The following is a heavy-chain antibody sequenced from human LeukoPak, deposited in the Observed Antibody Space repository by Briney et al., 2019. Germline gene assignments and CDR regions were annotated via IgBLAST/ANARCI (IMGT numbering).Heavy chain of an antibody. CDR1: GYTFTGYY. Sequence: GASVKVSCKASGYTFTGYYMHWVRQAPGQGLEWMGWMNPNSGNTGYAQKFQGRVTMTRNTSISTAYMELSSLRSEDTAVYYCAREYRGIAVAGTKSYYYYYMDVWGKGTTVTISS. J-gene: IGHJ6*03. V-gene: IGHV1-8*02. CDR2: MNPNSGNT. CDR3: AREYRGIAVAGTKSYYYYYMDV. D-gene: IGHD6-19*01.